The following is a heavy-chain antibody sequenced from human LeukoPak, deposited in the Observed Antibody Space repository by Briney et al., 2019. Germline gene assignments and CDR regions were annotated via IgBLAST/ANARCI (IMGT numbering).Heavy chain of an antibody. CDR1: GGSISSGGYY. Sequence: SETLSLTCTVSGGSISSGGYYWRWIRQHPGKGLEWIGYIYYSGSTYYNPSLKSRVTISDDTSKNRFSLKLSSVTAADTALYYCARDSWDWFDPWGQGTLVTVSS. CDR3: ARDSWDWFDP. J-gene: IGHJ5*02. V-gene: IGHV4-31*03. D-gene: IGHD1-26*01. CDR2: IYYSGST.